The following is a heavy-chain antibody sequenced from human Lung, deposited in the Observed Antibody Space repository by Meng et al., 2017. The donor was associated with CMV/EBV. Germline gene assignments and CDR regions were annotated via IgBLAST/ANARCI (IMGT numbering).Heavy chain of an antibody. J-gene: IGHJ5*02. CDR1: GFTFSGYW. CDR2: IKSDDSSI. V-gene: IGHV3-74*01. D-gene: IGHD1-1*01. Sequence: GGSLRLXCAASGFTFSGYWMHWVRQAPGKGLVWVSRIKSDDSSISYADSVKGRFTISRDNAKNTLYLQMNSLRDEDTAVYYCARDPPRPGYNFDPWGQGTLVTVSS. CDR3: ARDPPRPGYNFDP.